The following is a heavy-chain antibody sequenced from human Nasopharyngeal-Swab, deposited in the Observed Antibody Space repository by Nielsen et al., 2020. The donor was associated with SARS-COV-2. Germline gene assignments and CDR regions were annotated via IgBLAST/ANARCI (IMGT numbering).Heavy chain of an antibody. CDR2: INTGSSSI. J-gene: IGHJ6*02. V-gene: IGHV3-48*01. CDR1: GFTFSSYN. Sequence: GESLKISCAASGFTFSSYNMNWVRQAPGKGLEWVSYINTGSSSIYYADSVKGRFTISRDNAKNSLYLQMNSLRAEDTAVYYCARDCSSTSCYGYYYYYGMDVWGQGTTVTVSS. CDR3: ARDCSSTSCYGYYYYYGMDV. D-gene: IGHD2-2*01.